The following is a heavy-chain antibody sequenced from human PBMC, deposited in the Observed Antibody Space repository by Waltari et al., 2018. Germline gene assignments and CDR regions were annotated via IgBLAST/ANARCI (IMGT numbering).Heavy chain of an antibody. CDR2: ISTYNHNT. CDR1: GYTFNSFG. V-gene: IGHV1-18*01. J-gene: IGHJ4*02. CDR3: ARDHGLLGDTTGGDY. D-gene: IGHD1-26*01. Sequence: QVQLVQSGAEVKKPGASVKVSCKASGYTFNSFGISWVRQAPGQGLEWMGWISTYNHNTYYAQKLQGRVTMTTDISTTTAYMELRSLRSDDTALYYCARDHGLLGDTTGGDYWGQGTLVTVSS.